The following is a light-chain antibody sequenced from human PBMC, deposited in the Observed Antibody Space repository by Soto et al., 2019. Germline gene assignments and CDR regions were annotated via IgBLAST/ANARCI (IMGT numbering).Light chain of an antibody. J-gene: IGKJ4*01. V-gene: IGKV3-20*01. CDR3: QQDVNSPLT. CDR2: RAS. CDR1: QSVSSTY. Sequence: EIVLTQSPGTLSLSPGERATLSCRASQSVSSTYLAWYQQKPGQAPRLLIYRASSRATGIPDRFSGSGSGTEFTLTISRLEPEDFAVDYCQQDVNSPLTFGGGTKVEIK.